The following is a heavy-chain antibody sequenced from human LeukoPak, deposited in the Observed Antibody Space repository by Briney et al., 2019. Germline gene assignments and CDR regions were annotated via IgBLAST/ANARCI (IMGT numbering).Heavy chain of an antibody. D-gene: IGHD6-6*01. CDR3: ARVDIAARPGYYYYMDV. CDR1: GGSISSYY. J-gene: IGHJ6*03. CDR2: IYTSGST. Sequence: SETLSLTCTVSGGSISSYYWSWIRQPPGKGLEWIGYIYTSGSTNYNPSLKSRVTISVDTPKNQFSLKLSSVTAADTAVYYCARVDIAARPGYYYYMDVWGKGTTVTVSS. V-gene: IGHV4-4*09.